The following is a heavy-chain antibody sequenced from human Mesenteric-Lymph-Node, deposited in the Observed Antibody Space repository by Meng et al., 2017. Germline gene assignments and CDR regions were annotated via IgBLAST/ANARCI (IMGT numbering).Heavy chain of an antibody. V-gene: IGHV7-4-1*02. J-gene: IGHJ4*02. CDR2: ISTNTWTP. Sequence: QVQLGEAGKKTKKPGASVKVLCKASGCTFSTYTINRVRLAHGRGLEWMGWISTNTWTPSYTHRFTGRFVFSLDTSAIKAYLQISSVKAEDTAVYYCARGGNFDHWGQGTLVTVSS. CDR1: GCTFSTYT. CDR3: ARGGNFDH.